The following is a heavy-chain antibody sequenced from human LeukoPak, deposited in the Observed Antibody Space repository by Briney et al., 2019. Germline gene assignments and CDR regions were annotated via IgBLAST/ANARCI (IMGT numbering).Heavy chain of an antibody. CDR3: ARIPRRWELQVALFDP. D-gene: IGHD1-26*01. CDR2: ILSEVRNT. V-gene: IGHV3-30*04. Sequence: GGSLRLSCAASGFTFSSYAIDWVRQAPGRGLEWVAVILSEVRNTNYANSGKGRFTIPRDNSKNPLYLQMSSLRAEDTAAYYCARIPRRWELQVALFDP. CDR1: GFTFSSYA. J-gene: IGHJ5*02.